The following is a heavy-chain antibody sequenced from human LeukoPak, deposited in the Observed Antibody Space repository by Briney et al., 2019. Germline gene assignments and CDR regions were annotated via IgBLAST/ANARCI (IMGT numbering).Heavy chain of an antibody. V-gene: IGHV4-39*01. J-gene: IGHJ4*02. CDR1: GASFSSSTYY. CDR2: IYYSGST. Sequence: SETLSLTCTVSGASFSSSTYYWGWIRQPPGKGLEWFVSIYYSGSTYYNPSLKSRVTMSVDTSKNQFSLKLSSVTAADTAVYYCARHAGGIAAAGTRPFDYWGQGTLVTVSS. D-gene: IGHD6-13*01. CDR3: ARHAGGIAAAGTRPFDY.